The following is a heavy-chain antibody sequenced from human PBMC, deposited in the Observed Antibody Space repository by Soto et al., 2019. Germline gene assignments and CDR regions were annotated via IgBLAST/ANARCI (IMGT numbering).Heavy chain of an antibody. J-gene: IGHJ3*02. D-gene: IGHD3-9*01. CDR1: GFTVSSNY. Sequence: GGSLRLSCAASGFTVSSNYMSWVRQAPGKGLEWVSVIYSGGSTYYADSVKGRFTISRDNSKNTLYLQMNSLRAEDTAVYYCARERGYDILTGPDDAFDIWGQGTMVTVSS. CDR2: IYSGGST. CDR3: ARERGYDILTGPDDAFDI. V-gene: IGHV3-53*01.